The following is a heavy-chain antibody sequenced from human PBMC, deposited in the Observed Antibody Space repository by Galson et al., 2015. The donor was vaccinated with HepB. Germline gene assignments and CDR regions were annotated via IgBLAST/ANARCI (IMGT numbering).Heavy chain of an antibody. V-gene: IGHV3-49*03. CDR2: IRSKAYGGTT. D-gene: IGHD6-19*01. Sequence: SLRLSCAASGFTFGDYAMSWFRQAPGKGLEWVGFIRSKAYGGTTEYAASVKGRFTISRDDSKSIAYLQMNSLKTEDTAVYYCTRVLFPGIAVAEAFDIWGQGTMVTVSS. CDR1: GFTFGDYA. J-gene: IGHJ3*02. CDR3: TRVLFPGIAVAEAFDI.